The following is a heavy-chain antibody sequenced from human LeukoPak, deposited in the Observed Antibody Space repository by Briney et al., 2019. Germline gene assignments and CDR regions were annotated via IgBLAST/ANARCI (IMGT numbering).Heavy chain of an antibody. CDR3: AKVMYHCSSISCYGSYSDY. J-gene: IGHJ4*02. D-gene: IGHD2-2*01. Sequence: PGGSLRLSCAASGFTFSINAMSWVRQAPGKGLEWVSAISGSGGSTYYADSVKGRFTISRDNSKNTLYLQMNSLRAEDAAVYYSAKVMYHCSSISCYGSYSDYWGQGTLVTVSS. CDR1: GFTFSINA. CDR2: ISGSGGST. V-gene: IGHV3-23*01.